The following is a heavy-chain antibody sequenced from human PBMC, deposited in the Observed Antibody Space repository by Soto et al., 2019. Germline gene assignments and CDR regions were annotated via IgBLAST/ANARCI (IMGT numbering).Heavy chain of an antibody. J-gene: IGHJ4*02. Sequence: EVQLLESGGGLVQPGGSLRLSCAASGFTFSSYAMSWVRQAPGKGLEWVSAISGSGGSTYYADSVKGRFTISRDNSKNTLYLQMNSLRAEDTAVYYCAMMEWSSGWYFEDYWGQGTLVTVSS. CDR2: ISGSGGST. CDR3: AMMEWSSGWYFEDY. V-gene: IGHV3-23*01. D-gene: IGHD6-19*01. CDR1: GFTFSSYA.